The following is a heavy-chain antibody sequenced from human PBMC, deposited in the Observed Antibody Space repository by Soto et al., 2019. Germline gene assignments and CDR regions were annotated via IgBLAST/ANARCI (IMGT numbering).Heavy chain of an antibody. V-gene: IGHV5-10-1*01. D-gene: IGHD2-2*01. Sequence: PGESLKISCKGSGYSFTSYWISWVRQMPGKGLEWMGRIDPSDSYTNYSPSLQGHVTISADKSISTAYLQWSSLKASDTAMYYCARPGSSTSYYYYGMDVWGQGTTVTVSS. J-gene: IGHJ6*02. CDR1: GYSFTSYW. CDR2: IDPSDSYT. CDR3: ARPGSSTSYYYYGMDV.